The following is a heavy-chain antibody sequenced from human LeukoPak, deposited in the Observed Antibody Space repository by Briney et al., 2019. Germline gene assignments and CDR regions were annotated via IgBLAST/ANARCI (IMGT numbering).Heavy chain of an antibody. CDR1: GGTFSSYA. Sequence: SVKVSCKASGGTFSSYAISWVRQAPGQGLEWMGRFIPNFGTANYAQKFQGRVTITTDESTSTAYMELSSLRSEDTAVYYCAREPVNSGSYSRDAFDTWGQGTMVTVSS. D-gene: IGHD1-26*01. CDR3: AREPVNSGSYSRDAFDT. CDR2: FIPNFGTA. V-gene: IGHV1-69*05. J-gene: IGHJ3*02.